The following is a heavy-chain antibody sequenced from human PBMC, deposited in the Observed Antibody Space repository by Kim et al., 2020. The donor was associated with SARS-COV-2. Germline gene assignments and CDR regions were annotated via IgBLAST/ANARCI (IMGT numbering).Heavy chain of an antibody. Sequence: ASVKVSCRASGYTFTNYGITWVRQAPGQGLEWMGWISPNSGYTDYAPKFQGRVTMTTDTSTTTAYMAMRSLRSDDTAVYYCATTLLYSSGLYEELHDYWGQGTLVTVSS. V-gene: IGHV1-18*01. CDR2: ISPNSGYT. J-gene: IGHJ4*02. CDR1: GYTFTNYG. D-gene: IGHD6-19*01. CDR3: ATTLLYSSGLYEELHDY.